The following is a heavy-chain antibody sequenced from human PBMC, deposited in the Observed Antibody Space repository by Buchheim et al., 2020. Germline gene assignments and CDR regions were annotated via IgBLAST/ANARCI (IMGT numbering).Heavy chain of an antibody. CDR3: ARDILNEADYYDSGGYSGHAFDI. J-gene: IGHJ3*02. Sequence: QVQLQESGPGLVKPSQTLSLTCTVSGGSISSGSHYWSWIRQHPGKGLEWIGYIYYSGTTYYNPSLQSRVTISVDTSETQFSLKLTSVTAADTAVYYCARDILNEADYYDSGGYSGHAFDIWGQGT. CDR1: GGSISSGSHY. V-gene: IGHV4-31*03. CDR2: IYYSGTT. D-gene: IGHD3-22*01.